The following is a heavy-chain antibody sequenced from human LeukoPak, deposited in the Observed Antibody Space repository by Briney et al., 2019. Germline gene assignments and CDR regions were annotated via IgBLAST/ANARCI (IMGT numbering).Heavy chain of an antibody. D-gene: IGHD6-13*01. CDR3: ARDLQQLVDY. CDR2: IGSSSSFM. J-gene: IGHJ4*02. Sequence: GGSLRLSCAASGFTFSSYTMNWVRQAPGKGLEWVSSIGSSSSFMYSADSVKGRFTISRENAKNSLYLQMNSLRVEDTAVYYCARDLQQLVDYWGQGTLVTVSS. CDR1: GFTFSSYT. V-gene: IGHV3-21*01.